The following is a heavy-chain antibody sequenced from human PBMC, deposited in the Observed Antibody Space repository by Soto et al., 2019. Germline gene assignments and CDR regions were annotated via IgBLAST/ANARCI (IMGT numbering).Heavy chain of an antibody. Sequence: GGSLRLSCAASGFTFSSYGMHWVRQAPGKGLEWVAVISYDGSNKYYADSVKGRFTISRDNSKNTLYLQMNSLRAEDTAVYYCAKGLLSYDYYDSSGFGMDVWGQGTTVTVSS. CDR1: GFTFSSYG. V-gene: IGHV3-30*18. J-gene: IGHJ6*02. CDR2: ISYDGSNK. CDR3: AKGLLSYDYYDSSGFGMDV. D-gene: IGHD3-22*01.